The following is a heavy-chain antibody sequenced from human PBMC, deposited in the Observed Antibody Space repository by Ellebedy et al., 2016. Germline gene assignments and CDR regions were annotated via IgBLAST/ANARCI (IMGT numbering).Heavy chain of an antibody. CDR3: ARGRGYNFDY. CDR2: IDPSDSYI. CDR1: GYSFTNYW. Sequence: GGSLRLXXKGSGYSFTNYWINWVRQMPGKGLEWMGRIDPSDSYIKYSPSFQGHVTISADKSISTAYLQWSSLKASDTAMYYCARGRGYNFDYWGQGTLVTVSS. D-gene: IGHD5-18*01. J-gene: IGHJ4*02. V-gene: IGHV5-10-1*01.